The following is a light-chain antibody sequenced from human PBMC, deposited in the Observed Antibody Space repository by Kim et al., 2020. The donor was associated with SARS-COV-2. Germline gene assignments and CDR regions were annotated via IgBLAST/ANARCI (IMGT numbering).Light chain of an antibody. CDR3: QQSHSIPFT. CDR2: AAV. J-gene: IGKJ4*01. V-gene: IGKV1-39*01. Sequence: DIQMTQSPSSLSASIGDRVTITCRASQSIRNYLNWYQQKPGKAPKLLIYAAVNLQSGVPSRFGGSGSGTDFTLTINSLQAEDFATYYCQQSHSIPFTFGGGTKVDIK. CDR1: QSIRNY.